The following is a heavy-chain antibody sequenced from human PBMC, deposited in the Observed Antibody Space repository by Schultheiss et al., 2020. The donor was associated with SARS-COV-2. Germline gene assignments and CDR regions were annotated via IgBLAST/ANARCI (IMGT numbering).Heavy chain of an antibody. Sequence: ASVKVSCKASGYTFTSYGISWVRQAPGQGLEWMGRINPSSGGTNVAQNFQGRITMTRDTSVRTVYMELSRLTSDDTAVYYCAIPWGRGYPEAYYYYGLDLWGQGTTVTVSS. J-gene: IGHJ6*02. D-gene: IGHD3-16*01. CDR1: GYTFTSYG. CDR2: INPSSGGT. V-gene: IGHV1-2*02. CDR3: AIPWGRGYPEAYYYYGLDL.